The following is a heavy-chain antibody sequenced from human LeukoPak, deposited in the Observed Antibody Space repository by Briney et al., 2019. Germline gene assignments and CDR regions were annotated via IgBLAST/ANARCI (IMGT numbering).Heavy chain of an antibody. J-gene: IGHJ4*02. Sequence: GESLKISCKGSGYSFTSYWIGWVRQMPGKGLEWMGIIYPGDSDTRYSPSFQGQVTISADKSISTAYLQWSSLKASDTAMYYCASYIRVNKWELGLWGQGTLVTVSS. CDR3: ASYIRVNKWELGL. CDR2: IYPGDSDT. CDR1: GYSFTSYW. D-gene: IGHD1-26*01. V-gene: IGHV5-51*01.